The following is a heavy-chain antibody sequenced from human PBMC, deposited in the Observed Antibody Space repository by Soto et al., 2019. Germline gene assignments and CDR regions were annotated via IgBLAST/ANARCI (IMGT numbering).Heavy chain of an antibody. CDR1: GDSISSADYY. D-gene: IGHD3-10*01. Sequence: PSETLSLTCTVSGDSISSADYYWSWIRQTPGKGLEWIGHIFYSGTTYYNPSLKSRVTISVDTSKNQFSLKLSSVTAADTAVYYCARQRVGGSGSYYNYYYYGMDVWGQGTTVTVS. CDR3: ARQRVGGSGSYYNYYYYGMDV. J-gene: IGHJ6*02. CDR2: IFYSGTT. V-gene: IGHV4-30-4*01.